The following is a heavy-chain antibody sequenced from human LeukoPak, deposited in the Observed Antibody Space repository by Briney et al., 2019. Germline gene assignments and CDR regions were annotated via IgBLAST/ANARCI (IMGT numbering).Heavy chain of an antibody. V-gene: IGHV3-30*03. CDR3: ARDPDLKYCSSTSCYDDY. Sequence: PGGSLRLSCAASGFTFSSYGMHWVRQAPGKGLEWVAVISYDGSNKYYADSVKGRFTISRDNAKNSLYLQMNSLRAEDTAVYYCARDPDLKYCSSTSCYDDYWGQGTLVTVSS. D-gene: IGHD2-2*01. CDR2: ISYDGSNK. CDR1: GFTFSSYG. J-gene: IGHJ4*02.